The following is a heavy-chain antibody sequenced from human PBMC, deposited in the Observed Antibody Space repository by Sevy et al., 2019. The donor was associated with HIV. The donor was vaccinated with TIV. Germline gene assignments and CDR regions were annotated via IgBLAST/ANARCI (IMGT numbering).Heavy chain of an antibody. CDR3: ASVFTGSGTYYNIAFDT. Sequence: GGSLRLSCTASGFTFSRYWMSWVRQAPGKGLEWVANIKEDGSEKNYVDSVKGRFTISRDNAEDSLFLQMSSLRAEDTAVYYCASVFTGSGTYYNIAFDTWGQGTMVTVSS. J-gene: IGHJ3*02. V-gene: IGHV3-7*03. CDR2: IKEDGSEK. D-gene: IGHD3-10*01. CDR1: GFTFSRYW.